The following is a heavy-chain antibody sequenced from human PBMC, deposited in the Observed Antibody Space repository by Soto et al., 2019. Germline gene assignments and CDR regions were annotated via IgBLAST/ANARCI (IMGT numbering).Heavy chain of an antibody. J-gene: IGHJ6*02. D-gene: IGHD1-1*01. Sequence: EVQLVESGGGLIQPGGSLRLACAASGFSVSSNYMSWVRQAPGKGLEWVSVIYSGGTTYYADSVKGRFTISRDNSKNTLYIQMNSLRAEDTAVYYCARWPVNWNDAAVGMDVWGQGTTVTVSS. CDR1: GFSVSSNY. CDR2: IYSGGTT. V-gene: IGHV3-53*01. CDR3: ARWPVNWNDAAVGMDV.